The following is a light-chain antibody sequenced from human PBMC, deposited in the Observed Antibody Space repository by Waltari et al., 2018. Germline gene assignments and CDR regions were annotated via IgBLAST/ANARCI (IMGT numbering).Light chain of an antibody. Sequence: QSVLTQPPSASATPGQRVTIPCSGSSSTIGTNSVNWYQQPPGTAPKLLIYDNNQRPSGVPDRFSGSKSGTSASLAISGLQSEDEADYYCAAWDDSLDGPGFGGGTKLTVL. J-gene: IGLJ2*01. V-gene: IGLV1-44*01. CDR3: AAWDDSLDGPG. CDR2: DNN. CDR1: SSTIGTNS.